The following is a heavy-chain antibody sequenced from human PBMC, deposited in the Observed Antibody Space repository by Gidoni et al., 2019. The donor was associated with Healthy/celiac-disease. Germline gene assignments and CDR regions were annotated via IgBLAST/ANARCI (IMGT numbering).Heavy chain of an antibody. Sequence: QVQLQQWGAGLLKPSETLSLTCAVYGGSFSGYYWSWIRQPPGKGLEWIGEINHSGSTNYNPSLKSRVTISVDTSKNQFSLKLSSVTAADTAVYYCARQEDFWSGYYSYWGQGTLVTVSS. CDR3: ARQEDFWSGYYSY. D-gene: IGHD3-3*01. CDR2: INHSGST. CDR1: GGSFSGYY. J-gene: IGHJ4*02. V-gene: IGHV4-34*01.